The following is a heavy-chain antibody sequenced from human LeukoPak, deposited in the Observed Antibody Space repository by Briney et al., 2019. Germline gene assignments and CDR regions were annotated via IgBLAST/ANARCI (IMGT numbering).Heavy chain of an antibody. D-gene: IGHD6-19*01. Sequence: SVKVSCKASGGTFSSYAISWVRQAPGQGLEWMGRIIPILGIANYAQKFQGRVTITADKSTSTAYMELSSLRSEDTAVYYCARHNGYSSGWYDYWGQGTLVTVSS. V-gene: IGHV1-69*04. CDR1: GGTFSSYA. CDR3: ARHNGYSSGWYDY. CDR2: IIPILGIA. J-gene: IGHJ4*02.